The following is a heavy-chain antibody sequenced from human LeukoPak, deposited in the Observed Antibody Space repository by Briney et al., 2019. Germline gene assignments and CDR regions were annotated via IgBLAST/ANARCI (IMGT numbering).Heavy chain of an antibody. CDR1: GDSITGYS. CDR2: IYYNGDT. D-gene: IGHD1-26*01. J-gene: IGHJ4*02. Sequence: SETLSLTCSVSGDSITGYSWSWIRQTPGKGLEWIGYIYYNGDTHYNPSLNSRLSMSVDTPNKQFSLNLRSVTAADTAVYYCVRGFGIMGVSRFDYWGQGTLVTVSS. V-gene: IGHV4-59*01. CDR3: VRGFGIMGVSRFDY.